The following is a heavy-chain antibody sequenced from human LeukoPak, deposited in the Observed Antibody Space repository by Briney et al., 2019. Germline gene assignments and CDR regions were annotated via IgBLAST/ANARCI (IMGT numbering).Heavy chain of an antibody. CDR1: GFTFGDYA. J-gene: IGHJ4*02. Sequence: GGSLRLSCTASGFTFGDYAMSWVRQAPGKGLGWVGFIRSKAFGGTTEYAASVKGRFTISRDDSKSIAYLQMNSLKTEDTAVYYCTREQMVTAWGSLGGWYYFDYWGQGTLVTVSS. CDR2: IRSKAFGGTT. D-gene: IGHD2-21*02. CDR3: TREQMVTAWGSLGGWYYFDY. V-gene: IGHV3-49*04.